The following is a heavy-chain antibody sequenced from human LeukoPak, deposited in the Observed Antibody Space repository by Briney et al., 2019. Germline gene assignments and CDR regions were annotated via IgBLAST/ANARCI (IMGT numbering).Heavy chain of an antibody. Sequence: PSETLSLTCTVSGGSISSSSYYWGWIRQPPGKGLEWIGSIYYSGSTYYNPSLKSRVTISVDTSKNQFSLKLSSVTAADTAMYYCATHPGNYYDSSGSNGAFDIWGQGTMVTVSS. CDR2: IYYSGST. D-gene: IGHD3-22*01. V-gene: IGHV4-39*07. CDR3: ATHPGNYYDSSGSNGAFDI. CDR1: GGSISSSSYY. J-gene: IGHJ3*02.